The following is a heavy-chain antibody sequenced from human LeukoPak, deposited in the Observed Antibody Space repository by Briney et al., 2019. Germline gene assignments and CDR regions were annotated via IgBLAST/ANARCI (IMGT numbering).Heavy chain of an antibody. J-gene: IGHJ4*02. Sequence: SETLSLTCTVSGGSISSSSYYWGWIRQPPGKGLEWIGSIYYSGSTYYNPSLKSRITISVDTSKNQFSLKLSSVTAADTAVYYCARQLTSDYDILTGAFDYWGQGTLVTVSS. CDR1: GGSISSSSYY. V-gene: IGHV4-39*01. CDR3: ARQLTSDYDILTGAFDY. D-gene: IGHD3-9*01. CDR2: IYYSGST.